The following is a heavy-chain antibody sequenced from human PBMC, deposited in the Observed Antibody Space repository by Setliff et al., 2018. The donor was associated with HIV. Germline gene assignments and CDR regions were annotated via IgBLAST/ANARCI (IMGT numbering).Heavy chain of an antibody. CDR1: GFTFSSYA. Sequence: HPGGSLRLSCAASGFTFSSYAMSWVRQAPGKGLEWVSAISGSGGSTYYADSVKGRFTISRDNSKNTLYLQMNSLRAEDTAVYYCAKARGLIVGATTDYWGQGTLVTVSS. CDR3: AKARGLIVGATTDY. J-gene: IGHJ4*02. D-gene: IGHD1-26*01. V-gene: IGHV3-23*01. CDR2: ISGSGGST.